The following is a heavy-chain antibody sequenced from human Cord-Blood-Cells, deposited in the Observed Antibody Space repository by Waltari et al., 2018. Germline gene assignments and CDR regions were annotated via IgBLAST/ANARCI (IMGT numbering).Heavy chain of an antibody. CDR1: GYTFPYYG. V-gene: IGHV1-18*01. CDR3: ARGQLERHYFDY. D-gene: IGHD1-1*01. Sequence: QAQLAQSGGEVKKSGASVKVSFTASGYTFPYYGLSWPRQAPGQGLEWMGWISAYNGNTNYAQKLQGRVTMTTDTSTSTAYMELRSLRSDDTAVYYCARGQLERHYFDYWGQGTLVTVSS. J-gene: IGHJ4*02. CDR2: ISAYNGNT.